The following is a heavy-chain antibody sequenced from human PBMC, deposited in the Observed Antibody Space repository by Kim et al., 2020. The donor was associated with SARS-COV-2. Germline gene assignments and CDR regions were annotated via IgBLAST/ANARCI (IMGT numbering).Heavy chain of an antibody. CDR3: AKDHVVVTATLEVYYYYGMDV. V-gene: IGHV3-33*06. J-gene: IGHJ6*02. CDR2: IWYDENNK. Sequence: GGSLRLSCAASGFTFSSYGMHWVRQAPGKGLEWVAVIWYDENNKYYADSVKGRFTISRDNSKNTVFLQMNSLRAEDTAVYYCAKDHVVVTATLEVYYYYGMDVWGQGTTVTVSS. D-gene: IGHD2-21*02. CDR1: GFTFSSYG.